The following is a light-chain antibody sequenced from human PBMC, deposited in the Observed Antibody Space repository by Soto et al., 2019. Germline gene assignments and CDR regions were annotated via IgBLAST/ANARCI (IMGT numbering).Light chain of an antibody. CDR2: DVS. V-gene: IGLV2-14*01. Sequence: QSVLTQPASVSGSPGQSITISCTGTSSDVGAYNSVSWYQQHPGKATKLIIYDVSTRPSGISDRFSGSKSGNTASLTISGLQAEDESDYYCSSYTTSVTYVFGTGTKLTVL. CDR3: SSYTTSVTYV. CDR1: SSDVGAYNS. J-gene: IGLJ1*01.